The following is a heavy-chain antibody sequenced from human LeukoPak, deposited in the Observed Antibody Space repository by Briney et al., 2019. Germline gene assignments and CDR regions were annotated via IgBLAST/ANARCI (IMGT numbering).Heavy chain of an antibody. Sequence: GGSLRLSCAASGFAFSFYAMSWLRQPPGKGLEWVSTINANSGTTSYAASVRGRFTISRDNSKNTLYLQVNTLRADDTATYYCAKPISGGLAVTADWFHPWGQGTLVVISS. CDR2: INANSGTT. V-gene: IGHV3-23*01. CDR3: AKPISGGLAVTADWFHP. J-gene: IGHJ5*01. D-gene: IGHD6-19*01. CDR1: GFAFSFYA.